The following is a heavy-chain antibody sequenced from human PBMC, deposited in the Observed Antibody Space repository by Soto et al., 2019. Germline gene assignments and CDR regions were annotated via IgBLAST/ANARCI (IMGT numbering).Heavy chain of an antibody. CDR1: GGSISSGGYY. D-gene: IGHD2-2*01. J-gene: IGHJ6*02. CDR3: ARDPDCSSTSCVFYYYYGMDV. Sequence: SETLSLTCTVSGGSISSGGYYWSWIRQHPGKGLEWIGYIYYSGSTYYNPSLKSRLTISVDTSKNQFSLKLSSVTAADTAVYYCARDPDCSSTSCVFYYYYGMDVWGQGTTVTVSS. CDR2: IYYSGST. V-gene: IGHV4-31*03.